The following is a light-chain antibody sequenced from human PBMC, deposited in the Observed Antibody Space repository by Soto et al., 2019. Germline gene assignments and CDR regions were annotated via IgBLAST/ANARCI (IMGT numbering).Light chain of an antibody. Sequence: EIVLTQSPGTLSLSPGERATLSCRASQSVSSSYLAWYQQKPGQAPRLLIYGASSRAAGIPDRFSGSGSGTDFTLPISRLEPEDFAVYYCQQYCSSPMYTFGQGTKLEIK. J-gene: IGKJ2*01. CDR2: GAS. CDR3: QQYCSSPMYT. V-gene: IGKV3-20*01. CDR1: QSVSSSY.